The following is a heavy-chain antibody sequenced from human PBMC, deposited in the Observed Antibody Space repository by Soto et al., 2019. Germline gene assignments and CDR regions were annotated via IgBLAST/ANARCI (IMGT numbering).Heavy chain of an antibody. J-gene: IGHJ4*02. CDR3: TTSNLGVDF. Sequence: PGGSLRLSCAASGLIFSDVWMTWVRQAPGKGLEWVGRIKTKPDDGTIDYAAPVRGRFTISRDDSKNTLYLQMTSLTPDDTGVYYCTTSNLGVDFWGPGTLVPVPQ. D-gene: IGHD1-1*01. CDR1: GLIFSDVW. CDR2: IKTKPDDGTI. V-gene: IGHV3-15*01.